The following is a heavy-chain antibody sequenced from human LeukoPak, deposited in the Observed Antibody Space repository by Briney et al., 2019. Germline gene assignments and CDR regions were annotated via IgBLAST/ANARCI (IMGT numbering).Heavy chain of an antibody. CDR2: IDPEDGET. J-gene: IGHJ4*02. V-gene: IGHV1-24*01. CDR1: GYTLIEIS. CDR3: VTEYLGH. Sequence: GASVKVSCKVSGYTLIEISIYWGRQAPGKGLEWMGGIDPEDGETIYAQKFQGRVTMTEDTSTGTAYMDLSSLTSEDTAVYYCVTEYLGHWGQGTLVIVSS.